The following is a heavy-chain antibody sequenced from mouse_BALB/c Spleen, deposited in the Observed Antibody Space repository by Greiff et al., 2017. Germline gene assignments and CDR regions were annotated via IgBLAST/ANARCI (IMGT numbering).Heavy chain of an antibody. D-gene: IGHD2-10*02. V-gene: IGHV1S29*02. CDR2: IYPYNGGT. Sequence: EVQLQQSGPELVKPGASVKISCKASGYTFTDYNMHWVKQSHGKSLEWIGYIYPYNGGTGYNQKFKSKATLTVDNSSSTAYMELRSLTSEDSAIYYCASYGNYGFAYWGQGTLVTVSA. CDR1: GYTFTDYN. CDR3: ASYGNYGFAY. J-gene: IGHJ3*01.